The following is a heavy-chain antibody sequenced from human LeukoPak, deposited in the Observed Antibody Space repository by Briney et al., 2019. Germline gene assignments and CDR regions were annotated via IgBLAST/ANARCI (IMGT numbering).Heavy chain of an antibody. CDR1: GFTVSSNY. V-gene: IGHV3-53*01. CDR3: ARALYTNIWYVSEY. Sequence: GGSLRLSCAASGFTVSSNYISWVRQAPGKGLQWVSVIYSGGSTYYADSVKGRFTISRDNSKNTLYLQMNSLRAEDTAVYYCARALYTNIWYVSEYWGQRTLVTVPS. D-gene: IGHD6-13*01. CDR2: IYSGGST. J-gene: IGHJ4*02.